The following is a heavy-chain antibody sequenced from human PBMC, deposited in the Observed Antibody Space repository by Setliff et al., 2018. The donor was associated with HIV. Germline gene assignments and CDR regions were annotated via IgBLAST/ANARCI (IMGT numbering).Heavy chain of an antibody. D-gene: IGHD3-10*01. Sequence: SETLSLTCTVSGGSINSGGYYWTWVRRHPGKGLQWIGYIYYIGGAYYNPSLKSRVTISLDTSKNHFSLNLSSVTAADTAVYYCARESMLRGLRHAVDIWGQGTMVTVSS. CDR2: IYYIGGA. J-gene: IGHJ3*02. CDR3: ARESMLRGLRHAVDI. CDR1: GGSINSGGYY. V-gene: IGHV4-31*03.